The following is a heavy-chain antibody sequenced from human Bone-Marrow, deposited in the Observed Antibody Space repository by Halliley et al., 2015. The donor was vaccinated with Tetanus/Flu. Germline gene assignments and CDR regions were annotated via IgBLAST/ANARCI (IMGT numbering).Heavy chain of an antibody. D-gene: IGHD5-18*01. Sequence: LRLSCAVSGGSISNDSYYWSWIRQAQGKGLEWIGHIHYSGNTYYNPALKSRAITSEDTSKNQFSLKQSSVTDAYPVVYFCARNSASVTVFFSFGGLGTLVSVFS. CDR2: IHYSGNT. CDR3: ARNSASVTVFFSF. J-gene: IGHJ4*02. V-gene: IGHV4-30-4*01. CDR1: GGSISNDSYY.